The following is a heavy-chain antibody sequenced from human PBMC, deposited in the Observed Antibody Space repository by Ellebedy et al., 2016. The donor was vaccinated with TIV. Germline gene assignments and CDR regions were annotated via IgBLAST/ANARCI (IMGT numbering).Heavy chain of an antibody. J-gene: IGHJ1*01. CDR2: ISGSGENT. CDR3: AKDATDEYYDSSGWFQS. Sequence: PGGSLRLSCAASGFTFSNYAMNWVRQAPGKGLEWVSSISGSGENTYFADSVKGRFTISRDNAKKRLLLHMNSLRAEDTAVYFCAKDATDEYYDSSGWFQSWGQGTMVTVSS. V-gene: IGHV3-23*01. D-gene: IGHD3-22*01. CDR1: GFTFSNYA.